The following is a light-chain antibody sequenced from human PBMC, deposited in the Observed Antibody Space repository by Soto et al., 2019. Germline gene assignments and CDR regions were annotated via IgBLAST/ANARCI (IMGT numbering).Light chain of an antibody. CDR2: KAS. V-gene: IGKV1-5*03. Sequence: DIQMTQSPSYVSPSVGDSVTITCRASQSISSWLAWYQQKPGKXPXXLIYKASTLKSGVPSRFRGIGSGTEFTLTISSLQPDDFATDDCLQYNSYWTFGQGTKVDIK. CDR1: QSISSW. J-gene: IGKJ1*01. CDR3: LQYNSYWT.